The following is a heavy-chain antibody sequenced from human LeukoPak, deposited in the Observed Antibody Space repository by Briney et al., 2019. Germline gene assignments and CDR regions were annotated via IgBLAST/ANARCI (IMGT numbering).Heavy chain of an antibody. CDR1: GFTVSSNY. V-gene: IGHV3-53*01. CDR3: ARDRVRGLATNDY. D-gene: IGHD5-24*01. CDR2: IYSGGST. Sequence: PGGSLRLSCAASGFTVSSNYMSWVRQAPGKGLEWVSVIYSGGSTYYADSVKGRFTISRDNSKNTLYLQMNSLRAEDTAVYYCARDRVRGLATNDYWGQGTLVTVSS. J-gene: IGHJ4*02.